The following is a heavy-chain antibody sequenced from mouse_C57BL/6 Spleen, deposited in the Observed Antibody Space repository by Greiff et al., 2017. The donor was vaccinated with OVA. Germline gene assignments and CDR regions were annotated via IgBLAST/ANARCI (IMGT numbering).Heavy chain of an antibody. D-gene: IGHD1-1*01. Sequence: EVTLVESGGGLVKPGGSLKLSCAASGLTFSSYAMSWVRQTPEKRLEWVATISDGGSYTYYPDNVKGRFTISRDNAKNNLYLQMSHLKSEDTAMYYCARPTVVATDFDYWGQGTTLTVSS. CDR3: ARPTVVATDFDY. J-gene: IGHJ2*01. CDR2: ISDGGSYT. V-gene: IGHV5-4*03. CDR1: GLTFSSYA.